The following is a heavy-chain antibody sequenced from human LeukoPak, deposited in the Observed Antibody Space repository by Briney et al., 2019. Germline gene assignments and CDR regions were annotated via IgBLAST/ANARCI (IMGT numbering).Heavy chain of an antibody. V-gene: IGHV4-39*07. Sequence: SETLSLTCTVSGGSISSSSYYWGWIRQPPGKGLEWIGSIYYSGSTYYNPSLKSRVTISVDTSKNQFSLKLSSVTAADTAVYYCARVMTTVYRANWFDPWGQGTLVTVSS. D-gene: IGHD4-17*01. CDR3: ARVMTTVYRANWFDP. CDR2: IYYSGST. J-gene: IGHJ5*02. CDR1: GGSISSSSYY.